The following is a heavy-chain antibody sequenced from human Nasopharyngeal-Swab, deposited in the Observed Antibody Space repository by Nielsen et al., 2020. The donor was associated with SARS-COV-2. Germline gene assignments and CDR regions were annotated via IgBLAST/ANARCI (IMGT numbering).Heavy chain of an antibody. J-gene: IGHJ5*02. D-gene: IGHD3-22*01. CDR3: ARVGGITMIVVVIPAWFDP. V-gene: IGHV4-39*07. CDR2: IYYSGST. Sequence: SETLSLTCTVSGGSISSSSYYWGWILQPPGKGLEWIGSIYYSGSTYYNPSLKSRVTISVDTSKNQFSLKLSSVTAADTAVYYCARVGGITMIVVVIPAWFDPWGQGTLVTVSS. CDR1: GGSISSSSYY.